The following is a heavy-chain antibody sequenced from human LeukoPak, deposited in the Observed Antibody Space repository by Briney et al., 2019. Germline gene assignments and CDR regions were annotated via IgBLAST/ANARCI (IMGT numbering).Heavy chain of an antibody. CDR2: IKQDGSEK. Sequence: GGSLRLSCAASGFTFSRHWMSWVRQAPGKGLEWVANIKQDGSEKYYVDSVKGRFTISRDNAKNSLYLQMNSLRAEDTAVYYCARAGGYSGYDLYYGMDVWGQGTTVTVSS. D-gene: IGHD5-12*01. V-gene: IGHV3-7*01. CDR1: GFTFSRHW. CDR3: ARAGGYSGYDLYYGMDV. J-gene: IGHJ6*02.